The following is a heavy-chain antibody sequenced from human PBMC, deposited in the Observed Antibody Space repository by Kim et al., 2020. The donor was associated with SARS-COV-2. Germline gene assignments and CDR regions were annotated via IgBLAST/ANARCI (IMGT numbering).Heavy chain of an antibody. D-gene: IGHD4-17*01. CDR3: ARSTGGDYGFSYYYYGMDV. V-gene: IGHV3-13*01. J-gene: IGHJ6*02. CDR2: IGTAGDT. CDR1: GFTFSNYD. Sequence: GGSLRLSCAASGFTFSNYDMHWVRQATGKGLEWVSAIGTAGDTFYPGSVKGRFTVSRENAKNSLYLQMNSLRAGDTAVYYCARSTGGDYGFSYYYYGMDVWGQGTTVTVSS.